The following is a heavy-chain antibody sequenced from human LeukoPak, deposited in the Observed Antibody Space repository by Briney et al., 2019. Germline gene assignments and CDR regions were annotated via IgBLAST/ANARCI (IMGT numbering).Heavy chain of an antibody. J-gene: IGHJ4*02. Sequence: SETLSLTCTVSGGSISSYYWSWIRQPPGKRLEWIGYIYYSGSTNYNPSLKSRVTISVDTSKNQFSLKLSSVTAADTAVYYCARAIRVFRGYSYGVPYFDYWGQGTLVTVSS. CDR2: IYYSGST. D-gene: IGHD5-18*01. V-gene: IGHV4-59*01. CDR3: ARAIRVFRGYSYGVPYFDY. CDR1: GGSISSYY.